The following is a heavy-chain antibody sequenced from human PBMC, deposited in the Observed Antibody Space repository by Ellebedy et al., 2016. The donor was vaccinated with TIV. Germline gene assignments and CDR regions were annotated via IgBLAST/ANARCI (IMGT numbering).Heavy chain of an antibody. V-gene: IGHV3-30*02. CDR2: APNDETYK. CDR1: GFIFNNYN. Sequence: GESLKISCAASGFIFNNYNLHWVRQAPGKGLEWVAIAPNDETYKFYAASVKGRFTVSRDNSGNTAYLHMSSLRVEDTAVYYCAKDLRFAMDVWGQGTTVTVSS. CDR3: AKDLRFAMDV. J-gene: IGHJ6*02.